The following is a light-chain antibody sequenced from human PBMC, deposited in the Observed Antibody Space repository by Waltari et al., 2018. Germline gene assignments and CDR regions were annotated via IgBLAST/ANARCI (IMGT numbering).Light chain of an antibody. Sequence: EIVLTQSPGTLSLSPGERATLACRASQSVGRSLAWYQQKPGQAPRLLIYDASRRATGIPDRFSGSCSGTDFSLTISRLEPEDFAVYYCQHYVRLPATFGQGTKVEI. CDR2: DAS. CDR1: QSVGRS. J-gene: IGKJ1*01. V-gene: IGKV3-20*01. CDR3: QHYVRLPAT.